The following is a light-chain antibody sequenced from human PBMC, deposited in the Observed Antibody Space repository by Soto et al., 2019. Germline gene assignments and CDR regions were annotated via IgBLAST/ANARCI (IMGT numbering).Light chain of an antibody. CDR1: SSDVGGYNY. CDR3: SSYAGSNNFDV. V-gene: IGLV2-8*01. J-gene: IGLJ1*01. Sequence: QSVLTQPPSASGSPGQSVTISCTGTSSDVGGYNYVAWYQQHPGKAPKLMIYEVSKRPSGVPDHFSGSKSGKTASLNVSGLQAEYEADYYCSSYAGSNNFDVLGPGTTLTVL. CDR2: EVS.